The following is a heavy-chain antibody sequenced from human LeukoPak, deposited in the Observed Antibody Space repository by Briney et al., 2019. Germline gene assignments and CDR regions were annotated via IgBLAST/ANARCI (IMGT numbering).Heavy chain of an antibody. D-gene: IGHD1-26*01. CDR1: GFTFSSYA. CDR2: ISYDGSNK. Sequence: PGGSLRLSCAASGFTFSSYAMHWVRQAPGKGLEWVAVISYDGSNKYYADSVKGRFTISRDNSKNTLYLQMNSLRAEDTAVYYCARDGLGSYYRYYGMDVWGQGTTVTVSS. V-gene: IGHV3-30-3*01. CDR3: ARDGLGSYYRYYGMDV. J-gene: IGHJ6*02.